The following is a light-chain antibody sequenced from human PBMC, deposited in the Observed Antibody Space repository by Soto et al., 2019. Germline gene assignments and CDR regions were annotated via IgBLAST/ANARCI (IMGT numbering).Light chain of an antibody. CDR1: QSVSSY. Sequence: EVVLTQSPATLSLSPGGRATLSCRASQSVSSYLAWYQQKPGQAPKVLIYRASIRATGIPDRFTGSGSGTDFTLTISSLEPKDFAVYYCQQRSNWITFGQGTRLEIK. J-gene: IGKJ5*01. V-gene: IGKV3-11*01. CDR3: QQRSNWIT. CDR2: RAS.